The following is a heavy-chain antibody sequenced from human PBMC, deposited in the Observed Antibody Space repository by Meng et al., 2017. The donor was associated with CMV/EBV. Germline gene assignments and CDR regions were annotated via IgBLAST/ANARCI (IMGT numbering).Heavy chain of an antibody. CDR3: AKREGQGAYDFWSGYSNLYYYYGMDG. J-gene: IGHJ6*02. Sequence: GESLKISCAASGFTFSSYGMHWVRQAPGKGLEWVAFIRYDGSNKYYADSVKGRFTISRDNSKNTLYLQMNSLRAEDTAVYYCAKREGQGAYDFWSGYSNLYYYYGMDGWGQGTTVTVSS. CDR2: IRYDGSNK. V-gene: IGHV3-30*02. D-gene: IGHD3-3*01. CDR1: GFTFSSYG.